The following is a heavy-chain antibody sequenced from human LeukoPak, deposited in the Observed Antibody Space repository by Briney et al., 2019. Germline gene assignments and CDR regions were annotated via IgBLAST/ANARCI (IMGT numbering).Heavy chain of an antibody. D-gene: IGHD5-18*01. CDR1: GGSISSYY. V-gene: IGHV4-59*01. CDR2: IYYSGST. J-gene: IGHJ4*02. Sequence: PSETLSLTCTVSGGSISSYYWSWIRQLPGKGLEWIGYIYYSGSTNYNPSLKSRVTISVDTSKNQFSLKLSSVTAADTAVYYCARGPGYSYGNFNFDYWGQGTLVTVSS. CDR3: ARGPGYSYGNFNFDY.